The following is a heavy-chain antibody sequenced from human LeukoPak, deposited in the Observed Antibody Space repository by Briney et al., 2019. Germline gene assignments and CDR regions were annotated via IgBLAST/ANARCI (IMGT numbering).Heavy chain of an antibody. J-gene: IGHJ3*02. CDR1: GFTFSSYA. D-gene: IGHD3-9*01. Sequence: GGSLRLSCAASGFTFSSYAMSWVRQAPGKGLEWVSAISGSGGSTYYADSVKGRFTISRDNSKNTLYLQMNSLRAEDTAVYYCAKDLGLLRYLDWLPQSGAFDIWGQGTMVTVSS. V-gene: IGHV3-23*01. CDR3: AKDLGLLRYLDWLPQSGAFDI. CDR2: ISGSGGST.